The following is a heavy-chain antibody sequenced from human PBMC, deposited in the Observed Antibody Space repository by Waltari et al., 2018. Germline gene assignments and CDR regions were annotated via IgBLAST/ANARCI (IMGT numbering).Heavy chain of an antibody. CDR3: ARVTRGSGRKPSISDRQLYYYMDV. D-gene: IGHD3-10*01. CDR1: GFTFSSYS. J-gene: IGHJ6*03. Sequence: EVQLVESGGGLVQPGGSLRLSCAASGFTFSSYSMNWVRQAPGKGLAWVSYISSSSSTIYYADSVKGRFTISRDNAKNSLYLQMNSLRAEDTAVYYCARVTRGSGRKPSISDRQLYYYMDVWGKGTTVTISS. V-gene: IGHV3-48*04. CDR2: ISSSSSTI.